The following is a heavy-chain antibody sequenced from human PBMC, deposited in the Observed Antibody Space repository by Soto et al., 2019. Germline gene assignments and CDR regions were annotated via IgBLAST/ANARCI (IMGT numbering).Heavy chain of an antibody. Sequence: QVQLVQSGAEVKKPGSSVKVSCKASGGTFSSYAISWVRQAPGQGLEWMGGIIPICGTANYAQKFQGRVTITADESTSTAYMELSSLRSEDTAVYYCARGVVGATWDYYYGMDVWGQGTTVTVSS. CDR1: GGTFSSYA. J-gene: IGHJ6*02. D-gene: IGHD1-26*01. CDR2: IIPICGTA. CDR3: ARGVVGATWDYYYGMDV. V-gene: IGHV1-69*01.